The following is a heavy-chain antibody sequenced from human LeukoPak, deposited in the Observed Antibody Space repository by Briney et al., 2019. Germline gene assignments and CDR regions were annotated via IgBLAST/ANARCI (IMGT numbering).Heavy chain of an antibody. D-gene: IGHD3-22*01. CDR1: GGSMTTRNYY. Sequence: SETLSLTCTVSGGSMTTRNYYWGWIRQSPGKGLEWIGHKYYSGSTYYNPSLKGRVSISVDTTIYQFSLSFSSVTAADTAVYYCARVLLDYYYDSSGYYYYFDYWGQGTLVTVSS. J-gene: IGHJ4*02. CDR2: KYYSGST. CDR3: ARVLLDYYYDSSGYYYYFDY. V-gene: IGHV4-39*07.